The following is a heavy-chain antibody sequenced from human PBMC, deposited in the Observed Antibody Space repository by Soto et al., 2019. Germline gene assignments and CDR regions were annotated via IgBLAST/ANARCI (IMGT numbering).Heavy chain of an antibody. CDR2: MNPNSGNT. J-gene: IGHJ6*02. V-gene: IGHV1-8*01. CDR3: GGGGRGVTMGRRVTSYYYYYGMDV. Sequence: QVQLVQSGAEVKKPGASVKVSCKASGYTFTSYDINWVRQATGQGLEWMGWMNPNSGNTGYAQKLQGRVTMTRNTSISSANMEVSSLRSEDTAVYYCGGGGRGVTMGRRVTSYYYYYGMDVWGQGTTVTVSS. D-gene: IGHD3-10*01. CDR1: GYTFTSYD.